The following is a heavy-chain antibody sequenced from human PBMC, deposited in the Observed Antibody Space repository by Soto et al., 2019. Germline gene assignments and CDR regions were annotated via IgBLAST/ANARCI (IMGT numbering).Heavy chain of an antibody. CDR3: AREYVDTASAGYYYYGMDV. Sequence: GGSLRLSCAASGFTFSSYGMHWVRQAPGKGLEWVAVISYDGSNKYYADSVKGRFTISRDNSKNTLYLQMNSLRAEDTAVYYFAREYVDTASAGYYYYGMDVWGQGTTVTVSS. D-gene: IGHD5-18*01. J-gene: IGHJ6*02. CDR2: ISYDGSNK. CDR1: GFTFSSYG. V-gene: IGHV3-30*03.